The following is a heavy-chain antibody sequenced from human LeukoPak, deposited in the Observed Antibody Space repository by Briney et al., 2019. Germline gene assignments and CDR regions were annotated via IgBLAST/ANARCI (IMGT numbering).Heavy chain of an antibody. Sequence: GGSLRLSCAASGFTFSSYAMHWVRQAPGKGLEWVAVISYDGSNKYYADSVKGRFTISRDNSKNTLYLQMNSLRAEDTAVYYCARDCHRHRSRDAFDIWGQGTMVTVSS. V-gene: IGHV3-30-3*01. CDR1: GFTFSSYA. CDR3: ARDCHRHRSRDAFDI. J-gene: IGHJ3*02. CDR2: ISYDGSNK.